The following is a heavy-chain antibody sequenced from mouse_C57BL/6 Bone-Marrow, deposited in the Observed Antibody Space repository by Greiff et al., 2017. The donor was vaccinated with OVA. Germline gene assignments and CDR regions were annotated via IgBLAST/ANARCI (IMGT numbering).Heavy chain of an antibody. J-gene: IGHJ2*01. CDR3: ARFPGYFDY. CDR1: GYTFTDYY. CDR2: INPYNGGT. Sequence: VQLQQSGPVLVKPGASVKMSCKASGYTFTDYYMNWVKQSHGKSLEWIGVINPYNGGTSYNQKFKGKATLTVDKSSSTAYMELNSLTSEDSAVYYCARFPGYFDYWGQGTTLTVSS. V-gene: IGHV1-19*01.